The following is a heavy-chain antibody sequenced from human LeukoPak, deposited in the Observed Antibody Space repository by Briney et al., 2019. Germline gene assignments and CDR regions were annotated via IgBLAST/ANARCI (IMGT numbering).Heavy chain of an antibody. J-gene: IGHJ6*03. CDR1: GFTFSTYW. D-gene: IGHD3-10*01. Sequence: PGGSLRLSCAASGFTFSTYWMTWVRQAPGKGLEWVSYISGSGRTIYYADSVRGRFTISRDDAKNSLYLQMNSLRAEDTAVYYCARPEIPEGVLWFYYMDVWGKGTTVTVSS. V-gene: IGHV3-48*01. CDR3: ARPEIPEGVLWFYYMDV. CDR2: ISGSGRTI.